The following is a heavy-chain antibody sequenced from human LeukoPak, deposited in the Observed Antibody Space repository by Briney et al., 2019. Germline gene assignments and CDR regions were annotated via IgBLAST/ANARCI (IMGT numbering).Heavy chain of an antibody. V-gene: IGHV4-4*07. CDR2: INTSGST. CDR1: GGSISSYY. CDR3: ARDSRAAAGPNWFDP. Sequence: RPSETLSVTFTVSGGSISSYYWSWIRQPAGKGLEWIGRINTSGSTNYNPSLKSRVTMTVDTSKNQFSLKLGSVTAADTAVYYCARDSRAAAGPNWFDPWGQGTLVTVSS. J-gene: IGHJ5*02. D-gene: IGHD6-13*01.